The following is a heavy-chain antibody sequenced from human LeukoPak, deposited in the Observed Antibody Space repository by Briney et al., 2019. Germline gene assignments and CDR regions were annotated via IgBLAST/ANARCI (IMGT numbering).Heavy chain of an antibody. CDR3: ARVRHYDASGSCGYYFDY. CDR2: IYYSGST. Sequence: SETLSLTCTVSSGSISSGGYYWSWIRQHPGKGLEWIGYIYYSGSTYYNPSLKSRVTISVDTSKSQFSLKLSSVTAADTAVYYCARVRHYDASGSCGYYFDYWGQGTLVTVSS. CDR1: SGSISSGGYY. V-gene: IGHV4-31*03. J-gene: IGHJ4*02. D-gene: IGHD3-22*01.